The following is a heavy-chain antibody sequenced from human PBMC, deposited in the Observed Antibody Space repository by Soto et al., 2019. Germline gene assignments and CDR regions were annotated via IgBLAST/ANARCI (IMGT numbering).Heavy chain of an antibody. CDR1: GYTFTDYS. D-gene: IGHD3-3*02. CDR2: INPNNGGT. Sequence: ASVKVSCKTSGYTFTDYSMEWVRQAPGQGLEWMGWINPNNGGTNYAQKFQGRFTLTRDTSTNTVYMELSRLTSDDTAVYYCARTVLGILSYGLDVWGQGTTVTVSS. CDR3: ARTVLGILSYGLDV. V-gene: IGHV1-2*02. J-gene: IGHJ6*02.